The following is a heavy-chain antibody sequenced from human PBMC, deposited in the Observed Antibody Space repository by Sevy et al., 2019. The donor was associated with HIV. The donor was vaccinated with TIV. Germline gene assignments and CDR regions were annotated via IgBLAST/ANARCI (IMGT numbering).Heavy chain of an antibody. D-gene: IGHD6-13*01. CDR1: GGSISSYY. V-gene: IGHV4-59*01. J-gene: IGHJ6*03. Sequence: SETLSLTCTVSGGSISSYYWSWIRQPPGKGLEWIGYIYYSGSTNYNPSLKSRVTISVDTSKNQFSLKLSSVTAADTAVYYCARVTGYSSSWDDYYYYMDVWGKWTTVTVSS. CDR2: IYYSGST. CDR3: ARVTGYSSSWDDYYYYMDV.